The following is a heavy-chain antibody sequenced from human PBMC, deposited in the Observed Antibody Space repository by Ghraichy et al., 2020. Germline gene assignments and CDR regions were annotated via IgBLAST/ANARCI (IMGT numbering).Heavy chain of an antibody. D-gene: IGHD2-21*01. Sequence: SETLSLTCTVSSGSIISTNHYWGWLRQPPGKGLEWIGNIYYSGSTYYNPSLKSRLTISVDTSRNQFSLRLSSVTATDTAVYYCARREKYHIAADWGQGTLVTVSS. CDR1: SGSIISTNHY. V-gene: IGHV4-39*01. CDR2: IYYSGST. J-gene: IGHJ4*02. CDR3: ARREKYHIAAD.